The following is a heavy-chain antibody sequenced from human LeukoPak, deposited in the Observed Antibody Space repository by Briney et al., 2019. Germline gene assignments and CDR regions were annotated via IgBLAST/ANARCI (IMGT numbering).Heavy chain of an antibody. Sequence: SVKVSCKASGGTFSSYTISWVRQAPGQGLEWMGRIIPILGTANYAQKFQGRVTITADESTSTAYMELSSLRSEDTAVYYCARVVVVAAPSYYFDYWGQGTLVTVSS. CDR1: GGTFSSYT. J-gene: IGHJ4*02. CDR2: IIPILGTA. CDR3: ARVVVVAAPSYYFDY. D-gene: IGHD2-15*01. V-gene: IGHV1-69*08.